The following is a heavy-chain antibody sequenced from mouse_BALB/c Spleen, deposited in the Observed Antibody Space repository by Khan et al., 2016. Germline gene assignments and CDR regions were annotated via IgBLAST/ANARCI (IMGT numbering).Heavy chain of an antibody. D-gene: IGHD6-1*01. V-gene: IGHV9-1*02. CDR3: ARRRQRDLYYAMDY. CDR2: INTSSGAS. CDR1: GYYFTNSG. J-gene: IGHJ4*01. Sequence: QIQLVQSGPELKKPGETVKISCKASGYYFTNSGITLLKQAPGNYLNLMCWINTSSGASTSAYDFKGRFAFSLETSVSISYLPINHLKNEDMSTYFGARRRQRDLYYAMDYWGQGTSVTV.